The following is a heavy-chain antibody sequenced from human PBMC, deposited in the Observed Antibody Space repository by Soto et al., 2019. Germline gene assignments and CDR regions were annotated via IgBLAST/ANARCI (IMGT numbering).Heavy chain of an antibody. CDR2: ISDSGGTT. V-gene: IGHV3-23*01. J-gene: IGHJ4*02. D-gene: IGHD4-17*01. CDR3: AKLPYADYANFDY. CDR1: GFTFSSYA. Sequence: EVQLLESGGGLVQPGGSLRLSCAASGFTFSSYAMSWVRQAPGEGLEWVSAISDSGGTTYYADSVQGRFTISRDNSKNSLYLQMNNLRAEDTAVYSCAKLPYADYANFDYWGQGTLVTVSS.